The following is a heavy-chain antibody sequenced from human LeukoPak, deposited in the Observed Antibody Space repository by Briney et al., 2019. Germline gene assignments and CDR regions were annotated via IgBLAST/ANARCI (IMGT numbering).Heavy chain of an antibody. CDR3: ARWLRFLEWFPYYYYYGMDV. CDR1: GYTFTGYD. CDR2: MNPNSGNT. Sequence: AASVTVSCKASGYTFTGYDINWVRQAPGQGLEWMGWMNPNSGNTGYAQKFQGRVTMTRNTSISTAYMELSSLRSEDTAVYYCARWLRFLEWFPYYYYYGMDVWGQGTTVTVSS. V-gene: IGHV1-8*01. J-gene: IGHJ6*02. D-gene: IGHD3-3*01.